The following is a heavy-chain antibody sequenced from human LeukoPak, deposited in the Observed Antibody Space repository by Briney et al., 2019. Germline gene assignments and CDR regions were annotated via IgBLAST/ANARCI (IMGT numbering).Heavy chain of an antibody. D-gene: IGHD3-10*01. CDR3: AREYYGSGSYYNVGY. J-gene: IGHJ4*02. V-gene: IGHV3-20*04. CDR1: GFTFDDYG. CDR2: INWNGGRT. Sequence: PGGSLRLSCAASGFTFDDYGMSWVRQVPGKGLESVSGINWNGGRTGYEDSVKGQFTISRDNAKKSLYVHMNSLRAEDTALYYCAREYYGSGSYYNVGYRGQGTLVTVSS.